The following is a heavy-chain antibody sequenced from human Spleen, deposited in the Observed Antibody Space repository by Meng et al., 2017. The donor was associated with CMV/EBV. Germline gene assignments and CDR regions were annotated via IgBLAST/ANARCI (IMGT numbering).Heavy chain of an antibody. CDR3: ARGADSRSFSDFDN. Sequence: SGGAFGSYVIDCVRQAAGQGLERMRGCIPVFGTQGYRQEFQDGVTINAGESSNTSYMELSSLSSNDAAVYYCARGADSRSFSDFDNWGQGTLVTVSS. CDR1: GGAFGSYV. J-gene: IGHJ4*02. V-gene: IGHV1-69*01. D-gene: IGHD1-26*01. CDR2: CIPVFGTQ.